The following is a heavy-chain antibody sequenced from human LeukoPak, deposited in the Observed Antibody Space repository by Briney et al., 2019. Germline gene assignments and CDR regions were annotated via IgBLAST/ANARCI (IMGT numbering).Heavy chain of an antibody. CDR1: GFTLSTYW. D-gene: IGHD6-19*01. Sequence: GGSLRLSCAASGFTLSTYWMNWVRQAPGKGLEWVATIKQDGSEKYYVDSVKGRFTISRDNAKNSLYLQMNSLRAEDTAVYYCAREQWLVGGFFDFWGQGTLVTVSS. CDR2: IKQDGSEK. J-gene: IGHJ4*02. CDR3: AREQWLVGGFFDF. V-gene: IGHV3-7*01.